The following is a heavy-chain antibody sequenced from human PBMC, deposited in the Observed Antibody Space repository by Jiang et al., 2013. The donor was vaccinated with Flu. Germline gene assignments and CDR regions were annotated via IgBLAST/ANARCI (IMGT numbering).Heavy chain of an antibody. CDR2: ISYSGTT. D-gene: IGHD2-21*02. CDR1: GGSISATGGSITSYY. Sequence: VQLVESGPGLVRPSETLSLTCTVSGGSISATGGSITSYYWSWIRQSPGKGLEWIGYISYSGTTKYSPSLKSRVTVSVDTSKNQFSLTLSSVTTADTAVYYCARSYCGGDCYAYWYFDLWGGGTLVTVSS. J-gene: IGHJ2*01. V-gene: IGHV4-61*08. CDR3: ARSYCGGDCYAYWYFDL.